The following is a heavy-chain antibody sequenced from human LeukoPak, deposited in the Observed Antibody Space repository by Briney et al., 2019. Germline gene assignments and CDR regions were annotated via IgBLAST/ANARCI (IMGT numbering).Heavy chain of an antibody. CDR1: GFTFSSYS. Sequence: PGGSLRLSCAASGFTFSSYSMNWVRQAPGKGLEWVSYISSSSSTIYYADSVKGRFTISRDNAKNSLYLQMNSLRAEDTAVYYCAKGRYGDYVSLFDYWGQGTLVTVSS. CDR2: ISSSSSTI. D-gene: IGHD4-17*01. V-gene: IGHV3-48*01. CDR3: AKGRYGDYVSLFDY. J-gene: IGHJ4*02.